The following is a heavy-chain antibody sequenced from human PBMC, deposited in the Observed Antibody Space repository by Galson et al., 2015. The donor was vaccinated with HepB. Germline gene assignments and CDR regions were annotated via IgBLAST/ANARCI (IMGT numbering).Heavy chain of an antibody. Sequence: QSGAEVKKPGESLKISCKGSGSSFTSYWIGWVRQMPGKGLEWMGIIYPGDSDTRYSPSFQGQVTISADKSISTAYLQWSSLKASDTAMYYCARRIAAGPRHDAFDIWGQGTMVTVSS. CDR3: ARRIAAGPRHDAFDI. D-gene: IGHD6-6*01. CDR2: IYPGDSDT. CDR1: GSSFTSYW. J-gene: IGHJ3*02. V-gene: IGHV5-51*01.